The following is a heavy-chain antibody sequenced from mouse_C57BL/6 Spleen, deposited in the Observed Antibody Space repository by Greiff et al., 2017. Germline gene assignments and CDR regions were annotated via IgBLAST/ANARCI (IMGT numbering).Heavy chain of an antibody. V-gene: IGHV1-42*01. CDR3: ASPSSNLYYFDY. CDR1: GYSFTGYY. J-gene: IGHJ2*01. CDR2: INPSTGGI. Sequence: EVQLQESGPELVKPGASVKISCKASGYSFTGYYMNWVKQRPEKSLEWIGEINPSTGGITYNQKFKAKATLTVDKSSSTAYMQLKSLTSEDSAVYNCASPSSNLYYFDYWGQGTTLTVSS. D-gene: IGHD2-5*01.